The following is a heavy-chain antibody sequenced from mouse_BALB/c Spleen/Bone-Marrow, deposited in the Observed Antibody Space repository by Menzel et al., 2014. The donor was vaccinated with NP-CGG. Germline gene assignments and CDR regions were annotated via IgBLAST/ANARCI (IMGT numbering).Heavy chain of an antibody. J-gene: IGHJ4*01. CDR2: IRNKANGYTT. CDR3: ARDDYYAMGY. V-gene: IGHV7-3*02. Sequence: DVKLVESGGGLVQPGGSLRLSCATSGFTFTDYYMSWVRQPPGKALEWLGFIRNKANGYTTEYSASVKGRFTISRDNSQSILYLQMNTLRAEDSATYYCARDDYYAMGYWGQGTSVTVSS. CDR1: GFTFTDYY.